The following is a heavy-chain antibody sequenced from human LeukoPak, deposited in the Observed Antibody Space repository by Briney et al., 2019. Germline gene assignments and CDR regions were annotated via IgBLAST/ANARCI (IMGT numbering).Heavy chain of an antibody. J-gene: IGHJ6*02. CDR2: IYSGGST. CDR3: ARGYGVTTTFAMDV. V-gene: IGHV3-53*01. D-gene: IGHD3-16*01. CDR1: GLTVSSNY. Sequence: GGSLRLSCAASGLTVSSNYMSWVRQAPGKGLEWLSIIYSGGSTYYADSVKGRFTISGDNSKNTLYLQMNSLRAEDTAVYYCARGYGVTTTFAMDVWGQGTTVTVSS.